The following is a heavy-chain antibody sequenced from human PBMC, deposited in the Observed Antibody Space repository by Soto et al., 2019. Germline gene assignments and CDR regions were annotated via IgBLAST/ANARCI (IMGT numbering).Heavy chain of an antibody. CDR1: GRSFRCHY. J-gene: IGHJ4*02. D-gene: IGHD3-16*01. CDR2: INHSGST. Sequence: PSEALSHTCCVCGRSFRCHYWCRLRHDPGKWREFIGEINHSGSTNYNPSLKSRVTISVDTSKNQFSLQLSSLPAADTDVYYCARLSVWGSCYFDYWGQGTLVTVSS. CDR3: ARLSVWGSCYFDY. V-gene: IGHV4-34*01.